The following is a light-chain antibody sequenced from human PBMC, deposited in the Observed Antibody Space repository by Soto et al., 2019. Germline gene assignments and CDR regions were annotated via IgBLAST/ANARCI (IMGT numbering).Light chain of an antibody. J-gene: IGLJ3*02. CDR2: LNSDGRH. CDR1: SGHSSYA. CDR3: QTWDTGIVV. Sequence: QLVLTQSPSASASLGASVKLTCTLSSGHSSYAIAWHQQQPDKGPRYLMKLNSDGRHSKGDGIPDRFSGSSSGAERYLTISSLQSEDEADYYCQTWDTGIVVFGGGTKVTVL. V-gene: IGLV4-69*01.